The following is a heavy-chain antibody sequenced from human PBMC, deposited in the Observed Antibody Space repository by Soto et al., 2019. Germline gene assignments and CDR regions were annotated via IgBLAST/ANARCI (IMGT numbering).Heavy chain of an antibody. CDR1: GFTFSSYG. CDR3: VKDGSSGWPYFYDMDV. Sequence: GGSLRLSCAASGFTFSSYGMHWVRQAPGKGLEWVAVISYDGRNKYYADAVKGRFTISRDNSKNTLYLQMSSLKAEDTAVYYCVKDGSSGWPYFYDMDVWGQGTTVTVSS. J-gene: IGHJ6*02. D-gene: IGHD6-19*01. V-gene: IGHV3-30*18. CDR2: ISYDGRNK.